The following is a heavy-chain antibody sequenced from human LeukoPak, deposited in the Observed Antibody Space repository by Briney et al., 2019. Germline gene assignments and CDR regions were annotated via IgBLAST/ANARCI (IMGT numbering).Heavy chain of an antibody. CDR3: ARAAFSGSYQYDY. J-gene: IGHJ4*02. V-gene: IGHV3-53*01. Sequence: SGGSLRLSCAASGFTVSSNYMSWVRQAPGKGLEWVSVIYSGGSTYYADSVKGRFTISRDNSKNTVYLQMNSLRAEDTAVYYCARAAFSGSYQYDYWGQGTLVTVSS. CDR1: GFTVSSNY. D-gene: IGHD3-10*01. CDR2: IYSGGST.